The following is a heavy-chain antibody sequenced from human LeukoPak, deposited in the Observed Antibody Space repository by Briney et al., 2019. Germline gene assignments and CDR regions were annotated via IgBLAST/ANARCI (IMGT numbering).Heavy chain of an antibody. D-gene: IGHD1/OR15-1a*01. J-gene: IGHJ4*02. CDR2: ISYDGSNE. V-gene: IGHV3-30-3*01. CDR1: GFTFSNFA. Sequence: PGGSLRLSCAASGFTFSNFAMHWVRQAPGKGLEWVAVISYDGSNEYYADSVKGRFTMSRDNSKNTLYLQMNSLRAEDTAVYYCAREEVSEQGYWGQGTLVTVSS. CDR3: AREEVSEQGY.